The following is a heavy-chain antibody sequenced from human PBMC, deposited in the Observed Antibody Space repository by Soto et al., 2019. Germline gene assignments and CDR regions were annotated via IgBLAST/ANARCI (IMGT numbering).Heavy chain of an antibody. CDR3: ARVADGDHDSSGYYHY. CDR1: GGTFSSYA. J-gene: IGHJ4*02. CDR2: IIPIFGTA. V-gene: IGHV1-69*13. Sequence: GASVKVSCKASGGTFSSYAISWVRQAPGQGLEWMGGIIPIFGTANYAQKFQGRVTITADESTSTAYMELSSLRSEDTAVYYCARVADGDHDSSGYYHYWGQGTLVTVSS. D-gene: IGHD3-22*01.